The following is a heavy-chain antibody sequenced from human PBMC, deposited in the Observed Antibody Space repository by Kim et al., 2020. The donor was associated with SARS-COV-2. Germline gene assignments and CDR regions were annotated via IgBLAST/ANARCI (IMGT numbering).Heavy chain of an antibody. D-gene: IGHD6-19*01. Sequence: NHTPTLTSRVTISVDTSKNQFSLKLSSVTAADTAVYYCARYSSGWFFDYWGQGTLVTVSS. CDR3: ARYSSGWFFDY. J-gene: IGHJ4*02. V-gene: IGHV4-59*01.